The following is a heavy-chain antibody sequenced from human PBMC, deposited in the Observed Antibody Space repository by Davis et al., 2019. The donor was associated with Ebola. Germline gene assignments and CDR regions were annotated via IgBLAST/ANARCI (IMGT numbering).Heavy chain of an antibody. V-gene: IGHV4-34*01. Sequence: PSETLSLTCAVYGGSFSGYYWSWIRQPPGKGLEWIGEINHSGSTNYNPSLKSQVTISVDTSKNQFSLKLSSVTAADTAVYYCARLGWDGDYDGFEFDYWGQGTLATVSS. CDR2: INHSGST. D-gene: IGHD4-17*01. CDR3: ARLGWDGDYDGFEFDY. J-gene: IGHJ4*02. CDR1: GGSFSGYY.